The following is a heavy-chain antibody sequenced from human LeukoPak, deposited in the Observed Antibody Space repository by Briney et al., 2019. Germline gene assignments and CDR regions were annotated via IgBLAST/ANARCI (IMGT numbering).Heavy chain of an antibody. CDR3: AKDGCSSSSCHANFYYYYYYHMDV. Sequence: GGSLRLSCAASGFTFSSYAMSWVRQAPGKGLEWLSGISGSGGSTHCADSVKGQFTISRDNSKNTLLLQMNSLRAEDTAVYYCAKDGCSSSSCHANFYYYYYYHMDVWGKGTTVTVSS. D-gene: IGHD2-2*01. CDR1: GFTFSSYA. CDR2: ISGSGGST. J-gene: IGHJ6*03. V-gene: IGHV3-23*01.